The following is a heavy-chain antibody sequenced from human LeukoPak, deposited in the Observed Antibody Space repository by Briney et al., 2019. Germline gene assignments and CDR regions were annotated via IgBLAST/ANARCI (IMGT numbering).Heavy chain of an antibody. D-gene: IGHD6-6*01. V-gene: IGHV3-30*02. CDR3: AKGEYSSSSQVFDY. Sequence: GGSLRLTCASCGVSFSTYGMHWVRQAPGKGLEWVAFIRYDGSNKFYADSVKGRFTVSRDNSKNTLYLQMNSLRGEDTAVYYCAKGEYSSSSQVFDYWGQGTLVTVSS. CDR1: GVSFSTYG. CDR2: IRYDGSNK. J-gene: IGHJ4*02.